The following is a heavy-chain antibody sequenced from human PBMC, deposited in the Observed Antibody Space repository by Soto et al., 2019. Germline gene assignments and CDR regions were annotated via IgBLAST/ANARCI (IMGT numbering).Heavy chain of an antibody. Sequence: PGGSLRLSCAASGFTFSSYGMHWVRQAPGKGLEWVAVIWYDGSNKYYADSVKGRFTISRDNSKNTLYLQMNSLRAEDTAVYYCARDLNNYGSWSDQWGQGTLVTVSS. CDR1: GFTFSSYG. J-gene: IGHJ5*02. D-gene: IGHD3-16*01. CDR2: IWYDGSNK. CDR3: ARDLNNYGSWSDQ. V-gene: IGHV3-33*01.